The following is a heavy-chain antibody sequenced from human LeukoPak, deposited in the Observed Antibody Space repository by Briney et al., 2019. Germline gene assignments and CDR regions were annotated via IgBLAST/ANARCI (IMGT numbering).Heavy chain of an antibody. CDR1: GFTFRLYG. D-gene: IGHD1-14*01. CDR3: AKEEPLTKWFDP. V-gene: IGHV3-30*18. J-gene: IGHJ5*02. CDR2: RSYDGTNK. Sequence: PGGSLRLSCAASGFTFRLYGMHWVRQTPGKGLEWVAVRSYDGTNKYYEDSVKGRFTISRDNSKNTLYLQMNSLRPEDTAVYYCAKEEPLTKWFDPWGQGTLVTVSS.